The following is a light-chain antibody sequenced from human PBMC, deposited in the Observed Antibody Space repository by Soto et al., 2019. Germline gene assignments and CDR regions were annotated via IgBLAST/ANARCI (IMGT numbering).Light chain of an antibody. J-gene: IGKJ1*01. CDR1: PSVSSSY. CDR2: GAS. V-gene: IGKV3-20*01. Sequence: EIVVTQSPGTLSLSPGERATLSCRASPSVSSSYLAWYQQKPGQAPRLLIYGASSRATGIPDRFSGSGSGTDFTVTIGSLEPEDFAVYYWQQYGSSPWTFGQGTKVEIK. CDR3: QQYGSSPWT.